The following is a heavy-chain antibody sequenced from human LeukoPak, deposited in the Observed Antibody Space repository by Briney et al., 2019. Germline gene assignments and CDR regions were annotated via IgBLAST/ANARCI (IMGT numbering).Heavy chain of an antibody. Sequence: GGSLRLSCAASGFTFSSYSMNWVRQAPGNGLEWVSSISSSSSYIYYADSVKGRFTISRDNAKNSLYLQMNSLRAEDTSVYYCAREGGYSGYDMDYWGQGTLVTVSS. J-gene: IGHJ4*02. CDR2: ISSSSSYI. D-gene: IGHD5-12*01. CDR1: GFTFSSYS. V-gene: IGHV3-21*01. CDR3: AREGGYSGYDMDY.